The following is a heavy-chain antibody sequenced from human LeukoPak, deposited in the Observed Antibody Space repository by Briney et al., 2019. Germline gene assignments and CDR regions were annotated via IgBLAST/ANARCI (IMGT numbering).Heavy chain of an antibody. J-gene: IGHJ5*02. Sequence: GGSLRLSCAASGFTFSGSAMHWVRQAPGKGLEWVSSINSRSNDIYYADSVKGRFTISRDNAKNSLYLQMNSLRPEDTAVYYCAREGRAYRYSSSWYPTPSWFDPWGQGTLVTVSS. CDR1: GFTFSGSA. CDR3: AREGRAYRYSSSWYPTPSWFDP. D-gene: IGHD6-13*01. V-gene: IGHV3-21*06. CDR2: INSRSNDI.